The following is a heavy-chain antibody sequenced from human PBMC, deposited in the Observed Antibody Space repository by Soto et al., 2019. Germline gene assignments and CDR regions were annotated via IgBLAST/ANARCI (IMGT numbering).Heavy chain of an antibody. J-gene: IGHJ5*01. Sequence: GGSLRLSCAASGFSFSSDSMGWVRQAPGKGLEWVSSISSSGSFMNYADSVKGRFTISRDNAKNSLYLQMSGLKDEDTAVYYCARDPPTGTTLDWVDSWGQGTLVTVS. V-gene: IGHV3-21*01. D-gene: IGHD1-7*01. CDR2: ISSSGSFM. CDR1: GFSFSSDS. CDR3: ARDPPTGTTLDWVDS.